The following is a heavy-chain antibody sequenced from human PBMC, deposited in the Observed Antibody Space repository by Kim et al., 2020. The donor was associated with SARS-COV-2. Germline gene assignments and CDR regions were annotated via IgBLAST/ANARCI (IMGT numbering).Heavy chain of an antibody. D-gene: IGHD1-1*01. CDR1: GFIFSDHG. CDR2: ITTPNSGGAT. CDR3: SRANSEPLSYFDY. Sequence: GGSLRLSCTGSGFIFSDHGVSWFRQPPGRGLEWVGSITTPNSGGATEYAASVNGRFTISRDHSTSIAYPHMTTLKTQATPESYSSRANSEPLSYFDYCG. V-gene: IGHV3-49*03. J-gene: IGHJ4*01.